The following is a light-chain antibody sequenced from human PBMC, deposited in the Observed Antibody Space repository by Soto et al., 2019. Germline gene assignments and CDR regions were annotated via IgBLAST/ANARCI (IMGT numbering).Light chain of an antibody. CDR1: QSVSNY. V-gene: IGKV3-11*01. CDR3: QQYGVTPPNS. J-gene: IGKJ4*01. CDR2: DAS. Sequence: EIVLTQSPATLSLSPGERATLSCRASQSVSNYLAWYQQKPGQAPRLLIYDASNRATGIPDRFSGSGSGTDSTLTISGLEPEDFALYYCQQYGVTPPNSFGGGTKVEV.